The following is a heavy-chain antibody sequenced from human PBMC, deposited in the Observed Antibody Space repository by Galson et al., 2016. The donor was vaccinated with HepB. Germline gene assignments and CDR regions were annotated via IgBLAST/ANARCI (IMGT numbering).Heavy chain of an antibody. CDR1: GGSIISGGYY. V-gene: IGHV4-31*03. CDR2: IYYSGST. CDR3: ARATCSGGSCYSYYQYYYGIDV. Sequence: TLSLTCTVSGGSIISGGYYWSWIRQHPGKGLEWIGYIYYSGSTHYNPSLKSRVTISVDTSKNQFSLRLSSVSAADTAVYYCARATCSGGSCYSYYQYYYGIDVWGQGATVTVSS. J-gene: IGHJ6*02. D-gene: IGHD2-15*01.